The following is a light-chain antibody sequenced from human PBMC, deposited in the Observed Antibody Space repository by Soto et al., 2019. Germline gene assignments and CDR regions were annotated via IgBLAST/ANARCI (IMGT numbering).Light chain of an antibody. Sequence: DIQMTQSPSSLSASLGDRVTITCRASQGIGGYLAWFQQKPGNVPKLLIYAASTLQSGVPSRFSGSGSGTDFTLTISSLQPEDFATYYCQKYNSAPLTFGGGTKVEIK. CDR1: QGIGGY. V-gene: IGKV1-27*01. J-gene: IGKJ4*01. CDR3: QKYNSAPLT. CDR2: AAS.